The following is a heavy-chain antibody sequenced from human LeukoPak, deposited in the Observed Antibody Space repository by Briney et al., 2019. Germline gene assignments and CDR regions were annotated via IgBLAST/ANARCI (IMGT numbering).Heavy chain of an antibody. CDR2: INHSGST. CDR3: ARGGFYCGGDCYVDY. Sequence: SETLSLTCAVYGGSFNAYYWSWIRQPPGKGLEWIGEINHSGSTNYNPSLKSRVTISVDTSKNQFSLKLSSVTAADTAVYYCARGGFYCGGDCYVDYWGQGTLVTVSS. J-gene: IGHJ4*02. D-gene: IGHD2-21*02. V-gene: IGHV4-34*01. CDR1: GGSFNAYY.